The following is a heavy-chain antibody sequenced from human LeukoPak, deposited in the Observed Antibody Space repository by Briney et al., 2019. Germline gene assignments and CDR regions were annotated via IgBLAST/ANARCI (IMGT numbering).Heavy chain of an antibody. D-gene: IGHD6-19*01. CDR1: GFTFRSYA. Sequence: GGSLRLSCAASGFTFRSYAIYWVRQAPGKGLEWVSGISGSGGDTYFADSVKGRFTISRDHSKNTVFLQMDSLSAEDTAVYYCAKTTAGNSSGRYPGWPVDYWGQGTLVTVSS. CDR2: ISGSGGDT. J-gene: IGHJ4*02. CDR3: AKTTAGNSSGRYPGWPVDY. V-gene: IGHV3-23*01.